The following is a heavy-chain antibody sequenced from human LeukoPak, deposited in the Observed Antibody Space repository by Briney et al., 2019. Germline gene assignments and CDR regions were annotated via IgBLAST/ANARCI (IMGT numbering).Heavy chain of an antibody. CDR2: INHSGST. D-gene: IGHD6-6*01. CDR3: ARGRSSSRSPNCYFDY. V-gene: IGHV4-34*01. J-gene: IGHJ4*02. CDR1: GGSFSGYY. Sequence: PSETLSLTCAVYGGSFSGYYWSWIRQPPGKGLEWIGEINHSGSTNYNPSLKSRVTISVDTSKNQFSLKLSSVTAADTAVYYCARGRSSSRSPNCYFDYWGQGTLVTVSS.